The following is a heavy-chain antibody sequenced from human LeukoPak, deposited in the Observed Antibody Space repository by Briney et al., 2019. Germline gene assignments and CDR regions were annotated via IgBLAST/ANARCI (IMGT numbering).Heavy chain of an antibody. D-gene: IGHD4-17*01. V-gene: IGHV3-23*01. CDR3: AKDWDYGDYSTPPFFDY. Sequence: GGSLRLSCAASGFTFSSYAMSWVRQAPGKGREWVSAISGSGGSTYYADSVKGRFTISRDNSKNTLYLQMNSLRAEDTAVYYCAKDWDYGDYSTPPFFDYWGQGTLVTVSS. CDR1: GFTFSSYA. J-gene: IGHJ4*02. CDR2: ISGSGGST.